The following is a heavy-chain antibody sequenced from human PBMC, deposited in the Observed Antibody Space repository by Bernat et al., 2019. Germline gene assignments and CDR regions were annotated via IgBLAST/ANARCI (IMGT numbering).Heavy chain of an antibody. V-gene: IGHV3-30-3*01. CDR1: GFTFSSYA. CDR2: ISYDGSNK. J-gene: IGHJ3*02. Sequence: QVQLVESGGGVVQPGRSLRLSCAASGFTFSSYAMHWVRQAPGKGLEWEAVISYDGSNKYYADSVKGRFTISRDNSKNTLYLQMNSLRAEDTAVYYCARVTVVGATRAFDIWGQGTMVTVSS. CDR3: ARVTVVGATRAFDI. D-gene: IGHD1-26*01.